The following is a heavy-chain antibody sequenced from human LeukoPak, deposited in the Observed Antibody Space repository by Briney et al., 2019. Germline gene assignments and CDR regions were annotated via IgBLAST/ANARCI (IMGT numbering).Heavy chain of an antibody. Sequence: GGSLRLSCAASGFTFSNYAISWVRQAPGKGLEWVSAISNSGRPYYADSVKGRFTISRDNSKNTLHLQMNSLRAEDTAVYYCAKESPYAVGGTGRIYYFDYWGQGALVTVSS. CDR2: ISNSGRP. V-gene: IGHV3-23*01. CDR3: AKESPYAVGGTGRIYYFDY. D-gene: IGHD1-26*01. CDR1: GFTFSNYA. J-gene: IGHJ4*02.